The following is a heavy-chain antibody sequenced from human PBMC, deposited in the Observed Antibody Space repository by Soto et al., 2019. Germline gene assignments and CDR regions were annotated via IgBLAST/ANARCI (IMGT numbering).Heavy chain of an antibody. D-gene: IGHD6-25*01. CDR1: GGSISSSSYY. CDR2: INYSGST. V-gene: IGHV4-39*07. CDR3: ARAPYSSAVDY. Sequence: PSETLSLTCTVSGGSISSSSYYWGWIRQPPGKGLEWIGSINYSGSTNYNPSLKSRVTISVDTSKNQFSLKLSSVTAADTAVYYCARAPYSSAVDYWGQGTLVTVSS. J-gene: IGHJ4*02.